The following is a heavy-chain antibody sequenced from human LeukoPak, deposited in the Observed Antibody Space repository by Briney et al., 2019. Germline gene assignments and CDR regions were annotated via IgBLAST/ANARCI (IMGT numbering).Heavy chain of an antibody. CDR3: ARVVVVPAAIPP. D-gene: IGHD2-2*01. CDR1: GFTFSSYW. V-gene: IGHV3-7*01. J-gene: IGHJ5*02. CDR2: IKQDGSEK. Sequence: PGGSLRLSCAASGFTFSSYWMCWVRQAPGKGLEWVANIKQDGSEKYYVDSVKGRFTISRDNAKNSLYLQMNSLRAEDTAVYSCARVVVVPAAIPPWGQGTLVTVSS.